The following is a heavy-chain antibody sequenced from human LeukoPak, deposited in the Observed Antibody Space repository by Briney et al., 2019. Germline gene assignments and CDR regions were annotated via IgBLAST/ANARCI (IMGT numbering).Heavy chain of an antibody. V-gene: IGHV3-21*01. CDR2: ISSSSSYI. D-gene: IGHD2-15*01. J-gene: IGHJ3*02. Sequence: GGSLRLSCAASGFTFSSYSMNWVRQAPGKGLEWVSSISSSSSYIYYADSVKGRSTISRDNAKNSLYLQMNSLRAEDTAVYYCARDFCSGGSCYSDAFDIWGQGTMVTVSS. CDR3: ARDFCSGGSCYSDAFDI. CDR1: GFTFSSYS.